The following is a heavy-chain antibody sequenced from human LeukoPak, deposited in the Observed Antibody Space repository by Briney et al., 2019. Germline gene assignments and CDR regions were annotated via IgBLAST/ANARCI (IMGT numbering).Heavy chain of an antibody. J-gene: IGHJ4*02. Sequence: GGSLRLSCAASGFTFSSYSMNWVRQAPGKGLEWVSSISSSSSYIYYADSVKGRFTISRDNAKNSLYLQMNSLRAEDTAVYYCARDPGTIFGAVTHDYWGQGTLVTVSS. D-gene: IGHD3-3*01. CDR2: ISSSSSYI. V-gene: IGHV3-21*01. CDR3: ARDPGTIFGAVTHDY. CDR1: GFTFSSYS.